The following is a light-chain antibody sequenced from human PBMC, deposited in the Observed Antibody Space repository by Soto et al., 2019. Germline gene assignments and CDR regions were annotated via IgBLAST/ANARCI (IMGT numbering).Light chain of an antibody. V-gene: IGLV8-61*01. J-gene: IGLJ3*02. CDR1: YGSVSTDYY. Sequence: QTVVTQEPSFSVSRGRTVTLTCGLTYGSVSTDYYASWYQQTPGQAPRTLIYNTHIRSSGVLDRFSGSILGGKAALTITGAQADDECDYYCVLYLGSGMWVFGGGTKVTVL. CDR3: VLYLGSGMWV. CDR2: NTH.